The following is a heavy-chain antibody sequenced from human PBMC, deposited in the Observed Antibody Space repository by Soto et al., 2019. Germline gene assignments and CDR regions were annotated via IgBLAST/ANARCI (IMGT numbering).Heavy chain of an antibody. CDR2: IYYTGST. CDR1: GDSSSYY. J-gene: IGHJ4*02. V-gene: IGHV4-39*01. D-gene: IGHD4-17*01. CDR3: ARQADRAPTVVRF. Sequence: SETLSLTCSVSGDSSSYYWGWIRQPPGKGLEWIGSIYYTGSTYYNPSLKSRVTISVDTSKNQFSLILTSLTAADTAVYYCARQADRAPTVVRFWGQGTLVTVSS.